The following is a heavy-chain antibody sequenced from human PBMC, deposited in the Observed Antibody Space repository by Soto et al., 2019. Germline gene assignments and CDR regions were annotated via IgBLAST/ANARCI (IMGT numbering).Heavy chain of an antibody. Sequence: QVLLHESGPGLVKPSGTLSLTCTVSGVSISRGDWWSWVRQAPGKELQWIGKIHHSAGTSSHPSLRSRVSLSVDTSKNQFSLNLKSVTAADTGVYYCARLVYDTRLNYLYLDSWGQGLLVTLSS. V-gene: IGHV4-4*02. J-gene: IGHJ4*02. D-gene: IGHD3-22*01. CDR3: ARLVYDTRLNYLYLDS. CDR2: IHHSAGT. CDR1: GVSISRGDW.